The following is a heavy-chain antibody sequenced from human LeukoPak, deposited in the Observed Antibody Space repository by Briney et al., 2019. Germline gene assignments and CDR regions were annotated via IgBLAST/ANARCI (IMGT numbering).Heavy chain of an antibody. CDR2: ISNSSSTM. CDR3: AELGITMVGGV. V-gene: IGHV3-48*04. Sequence: GGSLRLSCAASGFTFSSYSMNWVRQAPGKGLEWISCISNSSSTMYYADSVKGRFTISRDNAKNSLYLQMNSLRAEDTAVYYCAELGITMVGGVWGKGTTVTISS. D-gene: IGHD3-10*02. CDR1: GFTFSSYS. J-gene: IGHJ6*04.